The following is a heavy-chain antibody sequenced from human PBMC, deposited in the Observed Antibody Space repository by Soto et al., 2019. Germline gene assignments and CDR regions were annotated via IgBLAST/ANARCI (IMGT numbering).Heavy chain of an antibody. Sequence: EVQLVESGGGLVQPGGSLRLTCVASGFPFSIYSMNWVRQAPGKGLEWSSYITSDTNTIKYADSVKGRFTISRDNAKNLVYLQLNSLRDEATAVYFCARSVEGHFDYWGQGPVVTVSS. CDR1: GFPFSIYS. V-gene: IGHV3-48*02. CDR2: ITSDTNTI. D-gene: IGHD6-19*01. CDR3: ARSVEGHFDY. J-gene: IGHJ4*02.